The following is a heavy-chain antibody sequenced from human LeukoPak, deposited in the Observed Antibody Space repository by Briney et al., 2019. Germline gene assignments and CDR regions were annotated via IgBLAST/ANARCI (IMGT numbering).Heavy chain of an antibody. V-gene: IGHV4-39*01. CDR1: GGSISSDTYY. D-gene: IGHD3-10*01. J-gene: IGHJ4*02. CDR2: IYYSGST. CDR3: ARNITMVESYSFDY. Sequence: PSETLSLTCTVSGGSISSDTYYWAWIRHPPGKGLEWIGCIYYSGSTYYNPSLKSRVTISEDTSRNQFSLRLSSVTAADTAVYSCARNITMVESYSFDYWGQGTLVTVSS.